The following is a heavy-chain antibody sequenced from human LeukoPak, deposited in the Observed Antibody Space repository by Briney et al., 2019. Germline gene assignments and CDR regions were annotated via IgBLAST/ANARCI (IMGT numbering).Heavy chain of an antibody. CDR3: ARDQFIWFDP. CDR1: GGSISSYY. J-gene: IGHJ5*02. Sequence: PSETLSLTCTFSGGSISSYYWSWIRQPAGKGREWIGRIYTSGSTNYNPSLKSRVTMSVDTSKNHFSLKLSSVTAADTAVYYCARDQFIWFDPWGQGTLVTVSS. CDR2: IYTSGST. V-gene: IGHV4-4*07.